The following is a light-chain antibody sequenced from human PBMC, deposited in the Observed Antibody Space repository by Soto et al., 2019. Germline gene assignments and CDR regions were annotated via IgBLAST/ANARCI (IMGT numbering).Light chain of an antibody. CDR2: GAS. Sequence: ETVMTQSPATLSLSPGERATLSCRASQSVSSKLVWYQQKPGQAPRFLIYGASTRATGIPARFRGSGSGTEFTLIIDSRQSEDFAVYYCQQYNDWPPAFGGGTKVEIK. CDR3: QQYNDWPPA. CDR1: QSVSSK. J-gene: IGKJ4*01. V-gene: IGKV3-15*01.